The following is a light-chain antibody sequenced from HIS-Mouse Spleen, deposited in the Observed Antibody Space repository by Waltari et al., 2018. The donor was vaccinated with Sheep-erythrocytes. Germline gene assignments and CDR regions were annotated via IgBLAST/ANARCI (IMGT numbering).Light chain of an antibody. J-gene: IGLJ2*01. CDR3: CSYAGSSTCVV. CDR2: AVS. Sequence: QSALIQPASVSGSPGQSITISCTGTSSDVGSYNLVSWYQQHPGNAPKLMIYAVSKRTSGVSTRLSGSKSGNTASLTISGLQAEAEADYYCCSYAGSSTCVVFGGGTKLTVL. V-gene: IGLV2-23*02. CDR1: SSDVGSYNL.